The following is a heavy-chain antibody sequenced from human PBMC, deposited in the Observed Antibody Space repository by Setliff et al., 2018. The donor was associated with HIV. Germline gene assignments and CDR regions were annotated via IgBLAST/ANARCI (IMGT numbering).Heavy chain of an antibody. CDR2: IDHTGST. CDR1: GGALSGYY. CDR3: ARGRNYGSPYFYYMDV. D-gene: IGHD3-10*01. V-gene: IGHV4-34*01. Sequence: SETLSLTCAVYGGALSGYYWRWIRQPPGKGLEWLGVIDHTGSTNYNLSLKSRITMSADPSKNQFSLKVRSVIAADTALYYGARGRNYGSPYFYYMDVWATGTTVTVSS. J-gene: IGHJ6*03.